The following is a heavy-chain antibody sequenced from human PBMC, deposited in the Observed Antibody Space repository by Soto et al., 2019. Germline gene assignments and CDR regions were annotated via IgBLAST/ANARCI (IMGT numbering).Heavy chain of an antibody. CDR2: FVPMCGSA. V-gene: IGHV1-69*01. CDR3: AREDDTTGHYGWVDP. D-gene: IGHD3-22*01. Sequence: QVQLEQSGPELKKPGSSVKVSCKPSGVTFDSFTFSWVRQAPGQGLEWMGGFVPMCGSASGAQRFQGRVRITADASTGTGYMELSDLRSDDSAIYYCAREDDTTGHYGWVDPWGPGTLVTVSS. J-gene: IGHJ5*02. CDR1: GVTFDSFT.